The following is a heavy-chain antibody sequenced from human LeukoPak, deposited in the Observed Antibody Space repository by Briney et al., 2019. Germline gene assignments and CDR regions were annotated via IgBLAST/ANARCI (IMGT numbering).Heavy chain of an antibody. Sequence: SETLSLTCAVSGGSISSSNWWSWVRQPPGKGLEWIGEIYHSGSTNYNPSLKSRVTISVDKSKNQFSLKLSSVTAADTAVYYCARRKVLRFLEPGFDYWGQGTLVTVSS. CDR2: IYHSGST. D-gene: IGHD3-3*01. CDR1: GGSISSSNW. CDR3: ARRKVLRFLEPGFDY. V-gene: IGHV4-4*02. J-gene: IGHJ4*02.